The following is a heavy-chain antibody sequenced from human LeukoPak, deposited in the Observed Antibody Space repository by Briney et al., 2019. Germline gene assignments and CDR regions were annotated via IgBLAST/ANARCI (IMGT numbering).Heavy chain of an antibody. CDR3: ARGMWELQSYYCYYMDV. Sequence: ASVKVSCKASGYTFTSYDINWVRQATGQGLEWMGWMNPNSGNTGYAQKFQGRVTMTRNTSISTAYMELSSLRSEDTAVYYCARGMWELQSYYCYYMDVWGKGTTVTVSS. J-gene: IGHJ6*03. CDR2: MNPNSGNT. CDR1: GYTFTSYD. D-gene: IGHD1-26*01. V-gene: IGHV1-8*01.